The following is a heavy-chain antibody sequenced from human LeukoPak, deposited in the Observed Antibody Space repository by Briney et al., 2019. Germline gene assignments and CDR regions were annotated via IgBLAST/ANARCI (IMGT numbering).Heavy chain of an antibody. CDR3: ARGEDINAYDAFEI. J-gene: IGHJ3*02. CDR1: GYTFTGYY. V-gene: IGHV1-2*02. Sequence: GASVKVSCKASGYTFTGYYIHWVRQAPGQGLEWMGWINPNTGGTNYAQKFQGRVTMTRDTSISTAYMELSRLRSDDTALYYCARGEDINAYDAFEIWGQGTMVTVSS. CDR2: INPNTGGT.